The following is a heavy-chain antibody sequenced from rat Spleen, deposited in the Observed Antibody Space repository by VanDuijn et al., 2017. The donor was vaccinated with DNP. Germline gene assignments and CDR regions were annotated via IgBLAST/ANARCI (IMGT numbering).Heavy chain of an antibody. J-gene: IGHJ3*01. CDR3: ATHEYTTDRVWLAY. CDR1: GFAFSDYA. CDR2: IIYDGSGT. V-gene: IGHV5S10*01. D-gene: IGHD1-6*01. Sequence: EVQLVESGGGLVKPGNSLKLSCAASGFAFSDYAMAWVRQSPKKGLEWVATIIYDGSGTYYRDSVKGRFTISRDNAKSDLHLQMDSLRSEDKATNYCATHEYTTDRVWLAYWGKGTLVTVSS.